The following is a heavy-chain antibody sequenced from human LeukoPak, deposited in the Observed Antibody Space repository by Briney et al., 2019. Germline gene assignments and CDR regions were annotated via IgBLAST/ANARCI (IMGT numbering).Heavy chain of an antibody. Sequence: SETLSLICTVSGGSISSYYWSWIRQPPGKGLEWIGYIYYSGSTNYNPSLKSRVTISVDTSKNQFSLKLSSVTAADTAVYYCAREGGPYRPLDYSGQGTLVTVAS. J-gene: IGHJ4*02. CDR2: IYYSGST. CDR3: AREGGPYRPLDY. CDR1: GGSISSYY. V-gene: IGHV4-59*01.